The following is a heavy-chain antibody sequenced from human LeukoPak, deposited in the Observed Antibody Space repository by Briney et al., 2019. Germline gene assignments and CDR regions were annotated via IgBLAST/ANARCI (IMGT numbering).Heavy chain of an antibody. CDR2: IKQEGSEK. Sequence: GGSLRLSCAASGFTFSGYVMTWVRQAPGKGLEWVANIKQEGSEKYYVDSVKGRLPISRDNAKNSLYLQMNSLRAEDTAVYYCASGPRLEAAARYFQHWGQGTLVTVSS. CDR3: ASGPRLEAAARYFQH. J-gene: IGHJ1*01. V-gene: IGHV3-7*01. D-gene: IGHD6-13*01. CDR1: GFTFSGYV.